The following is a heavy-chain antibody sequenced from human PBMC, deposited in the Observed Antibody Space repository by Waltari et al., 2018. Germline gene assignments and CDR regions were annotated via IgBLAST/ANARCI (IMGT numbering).Heavy chain of an antibody. CDR3: ATGECVSPTGPFFDY. D-gene: IGHD3-3*02. CDR1: GYTPTALS. CDR2: FDPEDGET. V-gene: IGHV1-24*01. Sequence: VQLVQSGAEVKKPGASVKVSGKVSGYTPTALSMPGVRRAPGKGLEWRGGFDPEDGETIYAQKFQGRVTMTEDTSTDTAYMELSSLRSEDTAVYYCATGECVSPTGPFFDYWGQGTLVTVSS. J-gene: IGHJ4*02.